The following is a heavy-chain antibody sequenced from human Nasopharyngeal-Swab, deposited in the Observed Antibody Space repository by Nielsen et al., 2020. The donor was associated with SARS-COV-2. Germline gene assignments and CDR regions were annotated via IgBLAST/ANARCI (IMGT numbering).Heavy chain of an antibody. J-gene: IGHJ4*02. V-gene: IGHV3-11*06. CDR2: ISSSSSYT. D-gene: IGHD6-6*01. CDR3: ARAALSSPASFDY. CDR1: GFTFSDYY. Sequence: GESLKISCAASGFTFSDYYMSWIRQAPGKRLEWVSYISSSSSYTNYADSVKGRFTISRDNAKNSLYLQMSSLRAEDTAVYYCARAALSSPASFDYWGQGTLVTVSS.